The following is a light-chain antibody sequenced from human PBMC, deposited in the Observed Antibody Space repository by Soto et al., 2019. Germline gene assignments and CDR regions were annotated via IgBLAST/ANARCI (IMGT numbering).Light chain of an antibody. CDR1: QSVSSD. CDR3: EQYNNWPIT. V-gene: IGKV3-15*01. Sequence: EIVMTQSPATLSVSPGESDTLSCRASQSVSSDLAWYHQKPGQAPRLLIYGASTRATGIPARFSGSGSGTEFTLSINSLQSEDFETYYCEQYNNWPITFGQGTRLEIK. CDR2: GAS. J-gene: IGKJ5*01.